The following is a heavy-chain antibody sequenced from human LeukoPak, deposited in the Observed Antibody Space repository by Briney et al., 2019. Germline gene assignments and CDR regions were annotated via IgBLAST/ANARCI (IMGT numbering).Heavy chain of an antibody. CDR3: ARTMWGFDY. V-gene: IGHV3-74*01. J-gene: IGHJ4*02. Sequence: GGSLRLSCAASGFSFSSYWMHWVRQAPGKGLVWVSRISGDGSSTIYADSVQGRFTISRDNAKNTLFLQMNSLRAEDTAVYYCARTMWGFDYWGQGTLVTVSS. CDR2: ISGDGSST. D-gene: IGHD7-27*01. CDR1: GFSFSSYW.